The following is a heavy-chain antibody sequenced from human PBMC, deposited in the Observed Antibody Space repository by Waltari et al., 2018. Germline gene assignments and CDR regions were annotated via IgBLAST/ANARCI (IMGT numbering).Heavy chain of an antibody. CDR2: MKSGGDTT. CDR1: GYTFTSYY. V-gene: IGHV1-46*01. CDR3: ARLGITMTPDY. J-gene: IGHJ4*02. Sequence: QVQLVQSGAELKKPGASVKLSCKASGYTFTSYYIQWVRQAPGQGLEWMGVMKSGGDTTIYAQKFQGRVTMTRETSTSTVYMELSSLRSEDTAVYYCARLGITMTPDYWGQGTLVTVSS.